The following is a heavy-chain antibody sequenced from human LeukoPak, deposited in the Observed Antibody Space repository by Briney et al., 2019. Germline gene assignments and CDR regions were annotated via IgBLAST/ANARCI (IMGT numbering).Heavy chain of an antibody. CDR2: IYPGDSDT. V-gene: IGHV5-51*01. J-gene: IGHJ4*02. CDR1: GYSFTSYW. Sequence: GESLKISCKGSGYSFTSYWNGWVRQMPGKGLEWMGIIYPGDSDTRYSPSFQGQVTISADKSISTAYLQWSSLKASDTAMYYCARQRIPGIAVAGTDYWGQGTLVTVSS. CDR3: ARQRIPGIAVAGTDY. D-gene: IGHD6-19*01.